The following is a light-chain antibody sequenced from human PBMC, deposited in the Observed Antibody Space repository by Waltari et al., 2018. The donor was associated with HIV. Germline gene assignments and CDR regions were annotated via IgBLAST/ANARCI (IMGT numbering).Light chain of an antibody. CDR3: MEALQTPFT. J-gene: IGKJ2*01. V-gene: IGKV2-28*01. CDR2: FGS. CDR1: QSLLHSNGYNY. Sequence: DIVMTQSPLSLPVTPGEPASMSCRSSQSLLHSNGYNYLDWYLQKPGQSPQLLIYFGSNRASGVPYRFIGSGSGTDFTLKISRVEAEDVGVYYCMEALQTPFTFGQGTKLEIK.